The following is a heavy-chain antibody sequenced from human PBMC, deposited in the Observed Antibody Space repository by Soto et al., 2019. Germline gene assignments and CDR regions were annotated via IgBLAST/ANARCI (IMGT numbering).Heavy chain of an antibody. CDR3: AKDLSGSGTYSYYYYYGLDV. CDR2: MSGSGGST. CDR1: GFTFSRFA. D-gene: IGHD3-10*01. J-gene: IGHJ6*02. Sequence: EVQLLESGGGLVQPGGSLRLSCAASGFTFSRFAMSWVRQAPGKGLEWVSAMSGSGGSTHYADSVKGRFTISRDISKNTLYLQMNSLRAEDTAVYYCAKDLSGSGTYSYYYYYGLDVWGQGTTVTVSS. V-gene: IGHV3-23*01.